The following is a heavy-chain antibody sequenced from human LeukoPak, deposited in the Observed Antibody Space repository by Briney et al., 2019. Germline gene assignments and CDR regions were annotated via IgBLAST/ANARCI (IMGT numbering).Heavy chain of an antibody. D-gene: IGHD3-3*01. V-gene: IGHV3-23*01. J-gene: IGHJ4*02. CDR2: VSGTGTST. CDR1: GFTFHNYA. Sequence: PGGSLRLSCKASGFTFHNYAMTWVRQAPGKGLDWVSTVSGTGTSTFYADSVKVRATISRVNSKNMLYLQMSSLRAEDTAMYYCAKGYYDSHRGFFEYWGLGTLVTASS. CDR3: AKGYYDSHRGFFEY.